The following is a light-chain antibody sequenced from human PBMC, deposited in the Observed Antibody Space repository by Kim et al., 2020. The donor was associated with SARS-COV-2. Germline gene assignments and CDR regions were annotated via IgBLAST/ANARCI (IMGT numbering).Light chain of an antibody. CDR2: DVS. J-gene: IGKJ4*01. Sequence: FSPGERATLSCRASQSVSSYLGWYQQKPGQALRLLIYDVSNRASDIPARFSGSGSGTDFTLTISSLEPEDFAIYYCQQRSNWPLTFGGGTKVDIK. CDR3: QQRSNWPLT. CDR1: QSVSSY. V-gene: IGKV3-11*01.